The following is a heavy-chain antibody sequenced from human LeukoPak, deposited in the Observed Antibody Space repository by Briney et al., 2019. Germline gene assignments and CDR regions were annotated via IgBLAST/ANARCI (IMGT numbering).Heavy chain of an antibody. CDR3: AKDRGSSWYGNWFDP. CDR2: IDWNGGIR. CDR1: EIIFDDYG. D-gene: IGHD6-13*01. V-gene: IGHV3-20*04. J-gene: IGHJ5*02. Sequence: SGGSLRLSCETSEIIFDDYGMNWVRQVPGKGLEWVSGIDWNGGIRGYADSVKGRFTISRDNAKNSLYLQMNSLRAEDTAVYYCAKDRGSSWYGNWFDPWGQGTLVTVSS.